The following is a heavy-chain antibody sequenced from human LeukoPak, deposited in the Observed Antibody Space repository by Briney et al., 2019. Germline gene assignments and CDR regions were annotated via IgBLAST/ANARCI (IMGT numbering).Heavy chain of an antibody. CDR1: RYTLTSYY. D-gene: IGHD3-3*01. J-gene: IGHJ5*02. V-gene: IGHV1-46*01. CDR2: INPSVGST. Sequence: ASVNVSCKASRYTLTSYYVHSVRQAPGQGLEWMGIINPSVGSTSSAQKFQGRVTMTRDTSTSTVYMELSSLRSEDPAVYYCARDPCDFWSGYPQYSWFDPWGQGTLVTVSS. CDR3: ARDPCDFWSGYPQYSWFDP.